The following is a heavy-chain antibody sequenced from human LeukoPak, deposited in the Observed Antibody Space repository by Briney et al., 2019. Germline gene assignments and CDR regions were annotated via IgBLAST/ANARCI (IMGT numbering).Heavy chain of an antibody. Sequence: WMGWISAYNGNTNYAQKLQGRVTMTTDTSTSTAYMELRSLRSDDTAVYFCARGPDAFDIWGQGTMVTVSS. CDR3: ARGPDAFDI. J-gene: IGHJ3*02. CDR2: ISAYNGNT. V-gene: IGHV1-18*01.